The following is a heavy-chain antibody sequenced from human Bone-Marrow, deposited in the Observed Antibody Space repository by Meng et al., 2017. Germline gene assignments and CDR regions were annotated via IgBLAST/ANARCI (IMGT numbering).Heavy chain of an antibody. CDR2: INPNSGGT. D-gene: IGHD3-10*01. CDR3: ARAYGSGSYLRAYYFDY. J-gene: IGHJ4*02. V-gene: IGHV1-2*06. CDR1: GYTLTGYY. Sequence: QVQLVQSRAEGKKLGASVKVSCKASGYTLTGYYMHWVRQAPGQGLEWMGRINPNSGGTNYAQKFQGRVTMTRDTSISTAYMELSRLRSDDTAVYYCARAYGSGSYLRAYYFDYWGQGTLVTVSS.